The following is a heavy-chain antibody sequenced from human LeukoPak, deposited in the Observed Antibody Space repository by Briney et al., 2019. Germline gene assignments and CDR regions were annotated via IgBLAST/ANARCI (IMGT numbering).Heavy chain of an antibody. CDR2: ISYDGSNK. CDR3: AKLSPGQLWVSYPVSALGDYYYYMDV. J-gene: IGHJ6*03. CDR1: GFTFSSYG. D-gene: IGHD6-6*01. Sequence: GGSLRLSCAASGFTFSSYGMHWVRQAPGKGLEGVAVISYDGSNKYYADSVKGRFTISRDNSKNTLYLQMNSLRAEDTAVYYCAKLSPGQLWVSYPVSALGDYYYYMDVWGKGTTVTISS. V-gene: IGHV3-30*18.